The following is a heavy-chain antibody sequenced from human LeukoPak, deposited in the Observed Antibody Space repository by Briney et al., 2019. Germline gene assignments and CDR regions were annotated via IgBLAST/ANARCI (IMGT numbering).Heavy chain of an antibody. CDR3: ARDSFVDHSTGFSYFQYYYMDV. CDR1: GYSFTDFA. V-gene: IGHV7-4-1*02. CDR2: INTKTGDP. D-gene: IGHD3-9*01. J-gene: IGHJ6*03. Sequence: ASVKVSCKTSGYSFTDFALNWIRQAPGQGLEWMGWINTKTGDPTYAQAFTGRVVLSLDTSVSTSYLQINSLKAEDTAIYYCARDSFVDHSTGFSYFQYYYMDVWGKGTTVAVSS.